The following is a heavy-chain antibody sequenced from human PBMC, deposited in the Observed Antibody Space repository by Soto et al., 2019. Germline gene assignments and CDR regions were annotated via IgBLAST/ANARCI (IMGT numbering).Heavy chain of an antibody. J-gene: IGHJ6*02. CDR1: GGSVNNANYF. D-gene: IGHD4-17*01. CDR3: ARDADYGGSRGGMDV. CDR2: IYYSGST. V-gene: IGHV4-31*03. Sequence: QVRLEESGPGLVKPSETLSLICSVSGGSVNNANYFWNWIRHHPENGLEWIGYIYYSGSTRYNPSCKTRATLSIDTSKNHFSLRLNSVTVADTAVYFCARDADYGGSRGGMDVWGRGTPVTVSS.